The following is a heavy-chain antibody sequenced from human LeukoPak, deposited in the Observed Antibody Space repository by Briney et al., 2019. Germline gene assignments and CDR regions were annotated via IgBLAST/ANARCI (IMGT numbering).Heavy chain of an antibody. D-gene: IGHD3-22*01. J-gene: IGHJ4*02. CDR1: GTSISSSY. CDR2: IYYSGST. Sequence: SETLSLTCTFSGTSISSSYWSWIRRPPGRGLEWIAYIYYSGSTNYNPSLKSRVTISVDTSKNRFSLKLSSVTAADTAVYYCARDSSVYYFDYWGQGTLVTVSS. V-gene: IGHV4-59*01. CDR3: ARDSSVYYFDY.